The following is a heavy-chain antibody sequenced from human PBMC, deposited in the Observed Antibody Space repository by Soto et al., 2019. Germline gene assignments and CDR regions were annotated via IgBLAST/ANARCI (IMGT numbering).Heavy chain of an antibody. CDR2: LVVGTGNT. Sequence: SVKVSCKTSGFTFRSSAVQWVRQARGQRLERIGWLVVGTGNTNYAQKFQQRVTISSDRSTNTVSMELSSLTSEDTAVYYCATGAYCSGGSCSDYYYYYYGMDLWGQGTTVTVSS. J-gene: IGHJ6*02. CDR3: ATGAYCSGGSCSDYYYYYYGMDL. CDR1: GFTFRSSA. D-gene: IGHD2-15*01. V-gene: IGHV1-58*01.